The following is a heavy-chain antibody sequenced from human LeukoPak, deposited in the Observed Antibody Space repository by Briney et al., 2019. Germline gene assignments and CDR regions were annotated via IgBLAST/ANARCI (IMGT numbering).Heavy chain of an antibody. CDR2: IYYSGST. CDR1: GGSLSSSSYY. CDR3: ARQKTYYGSGENWFDP. D-gene: IGHD3-10*01. V-gene: IGHV4-39*01. Sequence: SETLSLTCTVSGGSLSSSSYYWGWIRQPPGKGLEWIGSIYYSGSTYYNPSLKSRVTISVDTSKNQFSLKLSSVTAADTAVYYCARQKTYYGSGENWFDPWGQGTLVTVSS. J-gene: IGHJ5*02.